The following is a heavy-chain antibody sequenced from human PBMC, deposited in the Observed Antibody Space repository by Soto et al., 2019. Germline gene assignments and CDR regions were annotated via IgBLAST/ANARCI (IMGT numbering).Heavy chain of an antibody. J-gene: IGHJ5*02. D-gene: IGHD2-2*01. V-gene: IGHV4-38-2*01. CDR2: IHHSGST. Sequence: PSETLSLTCAVSGDSISRGYHWAWIRQPPGKGLEWVASIHHSGSTDYNPSLTSRVTISVDTSKNQFSLKLSSVTAADTAVYYCARVCPRFDPWGQGTLVTVSS. CDR3: ARVCPRFDP. CDR1: GDSISRGYH.